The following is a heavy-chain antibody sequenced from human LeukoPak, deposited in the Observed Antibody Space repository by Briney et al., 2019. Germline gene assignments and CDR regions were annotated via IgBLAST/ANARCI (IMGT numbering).Heavy chain of an antibody. CDR3: AREASTYYYDSSGHYPDAFDI. CDR2: ISPHSAKT. D-gene: IGHD3-22*01. V-gene: IGHV1-18*01. Sequence: ASVKVSCKASGYTFIHYGITWVRQAPGHGLEWMGWISPHSAKTNYAQKFQGRVTMTTDTSTSTVSMELRSLRSDDTAVYYCAREASTYYYDSSGHYPDAFDIWGQGTMVTVSS. J-gene: IGHJ3*02. CDR1: GYTFIHYG.